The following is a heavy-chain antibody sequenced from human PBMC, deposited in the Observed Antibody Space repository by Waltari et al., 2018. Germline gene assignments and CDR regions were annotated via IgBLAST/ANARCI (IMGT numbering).Heavy chain of an antibody. Sequence: QVQLQESGPGLVKPSQTLSLTCTASGGSISSGSYYLSWTRQPAGKGLEWIGRIYTSGSTNYNPALKSRVTISVDTSKNQFSLKLSSVTAADTAVYYCARDQASSPSYGLYYYYYYYMDVWGKGTTVTVSS. J-gene: IGHJ6*03. V-gene: IGHV4-61*02. CDR1: GGSISSGSYY. CDR3: ARDQASSPSYGLYYYYYYYMDV. CDR2: IYTSGST. D-gene: IGHD5-18*01.